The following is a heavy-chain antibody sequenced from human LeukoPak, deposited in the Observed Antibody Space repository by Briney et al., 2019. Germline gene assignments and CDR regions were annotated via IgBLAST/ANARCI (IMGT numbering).Heavy chain of an antibody. D-gene: IGHD3-16*01. CDR2: IYYSGST. CDR3: ARHAMMIGAFDI. J-gene: IGHJ3*02. CDR1: GGSISSYY. V-gene: IGHV4-59*08. Sequence: PSETLSLTCTVSGGSISSYYWSWIRQPPGKGLEWIGYIYYSGSTNYNPSLKSRVTISVDTSKNQFSLKLSSVTAADTAVYYCARHAMMIGAFDIWGQGTMVTVSS.